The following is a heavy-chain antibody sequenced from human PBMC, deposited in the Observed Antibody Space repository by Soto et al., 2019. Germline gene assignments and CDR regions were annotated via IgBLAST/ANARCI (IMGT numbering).Heavy chain of an antibody. CDR3: ARGSTVSYCGGDCYYGMDV. D-gene: IGHD2-21*01. J-gene: IGHJ6*02. V-gene: IGHV3-11*05. CDR2: ISSSSSYT. Sequence: GGSLRLSCAASGFTFSDYYMSWIRQAPGKGLEWVSYISSSSSYTNYADSVKGRFTISRDNAKNSLYLQMNSLRAEDTAVYYCARGSTVSYCGGDCYYGMDVWGQGTTVTVSS. CDR1: GFTFSDYY.